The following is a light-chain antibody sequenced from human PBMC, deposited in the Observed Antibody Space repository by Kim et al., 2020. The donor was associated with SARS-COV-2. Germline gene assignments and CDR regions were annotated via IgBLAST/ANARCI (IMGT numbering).Light chain of an antibody. Sequence: QSITISFSGINTDMSFSNYVSWYQQSPDKAPKLIIYNVDNRPSGISNRFSASKSGNTASLTISGLQAEDEADYYCSSYTSSNTLIFGGGTKLTVL. CDR2: NVD. CDR3: SSYTSSNTLI. J-gene: IGLJ2*01. V-gene: IGLV2-14*03. CDR1: NTDMSFSNY.